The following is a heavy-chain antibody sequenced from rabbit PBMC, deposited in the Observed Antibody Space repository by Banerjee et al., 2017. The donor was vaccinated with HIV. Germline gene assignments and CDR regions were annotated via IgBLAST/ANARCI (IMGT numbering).Heavy chain of an antibody. CDR3: ARDLTDAIGCNFGW. D-gene: IGHD4-1*01. CDR1: GVSFTSNYY. CDR2: INIVTGKD. Sequence: QSLEESGGDLVKPGASLTLTCTASGVSFTSNYYMCWVRQAPGKGLEWIACINIVTGKDVYATWAKGRFIMSRTSSTTVTLQMTSLTAADTATYICARDLTDAIGCNFGWWGPGTLVTVS. J-gene: IGHJ4*01. V-gene: IGHV1S40*01.